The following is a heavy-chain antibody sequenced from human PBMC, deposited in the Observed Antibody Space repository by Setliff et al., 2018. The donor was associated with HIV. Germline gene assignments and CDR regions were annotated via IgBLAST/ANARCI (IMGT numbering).Heavy chain of an antibody. V-gene: IGHV4-38-2*01. CDR1: GYFISSGYY. CDR3: ARVSSTYWYSIFRNYYYHMDV. Sequence: SETLSLTCAVSGYFISSGYYWGWIRQPPGKGLEWVGNIYHSGNTYYNPSLNDRATISLDTSKNQFSLKLNSVTAADTAVYYCARVSSTYWYSIFRNYYYHMDVWGKGTTVTVSS. CDR2: IYHSGNT. D-gene: IGHD2-8*02. J-gene: IGHJ6*03.